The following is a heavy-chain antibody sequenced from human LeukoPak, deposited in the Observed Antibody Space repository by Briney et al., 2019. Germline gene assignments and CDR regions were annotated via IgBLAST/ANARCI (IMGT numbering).Heavy chain of an antibody. CDR3: ARDSADVLSGYFEN. V-gene: IGHV4-4*07. CDR1: GGSIGTYY. CDR2: IYGSGSA. Sequence: PSETLSLTCTVSGGSIGTYYWSWIRQPAGKGLEWIGRIYGSGSANYNPSLESRLIMSMDKSKNQFSLKLNSVTAADTGAYYCARDSADVLSGYFENWGQGTLVTVSS. J-gene: IGHJ4*02. D-gene: IGHD3-3*01.